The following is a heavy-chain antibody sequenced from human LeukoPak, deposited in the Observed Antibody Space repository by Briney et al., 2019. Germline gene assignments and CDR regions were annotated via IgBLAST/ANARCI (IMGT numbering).Heavy chain of an antibody. V-gene: IGHV1-2*04. CDR2: INPNSGGT. D-gene: IGHD1-26*01. Sequence: VASVKVSCKASGYTFTGYYMHWVRQAPGQGLEWMGWINPNSGGTNYAQKFQGWVTMTRDTSISTAYMELSRLRSDDTAVYYCARDRVRVGATLPSWGQGTLVTVSS. CDR3: ARDRVRVGATLPS. J-gene: IGHJ4*02. CDR1: GYTFTGYY.